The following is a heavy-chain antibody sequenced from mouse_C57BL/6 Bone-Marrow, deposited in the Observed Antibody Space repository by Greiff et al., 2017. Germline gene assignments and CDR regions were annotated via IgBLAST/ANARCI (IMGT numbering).Heavy chain of an antibody. CDR2: ISGGGGNT. CDR3: ARHRRRRVDY. J-gene: IGHJ2*01. Sequence: EVQGVESGGGLVKPGGSLKLSCAASGFTFSSYTMSWVRQTPEKRLEWVATISGGGGNTYYPDSVKGRFTISRDNAKNTLYLQMSSLRSEDTALYYCARHRRRRVDYWGQGTTLTVSS. D-gene: IGHD2-12*01. CDR1: GFTFSSYT. V-gene: IGHV5-9*01.